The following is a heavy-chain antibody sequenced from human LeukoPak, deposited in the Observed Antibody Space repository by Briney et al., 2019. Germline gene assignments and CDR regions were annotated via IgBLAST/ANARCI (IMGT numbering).Heavy chain of an antibody. CDR2: IYPGDSDT. CDR1: GYTFTSYW. Sequence: GESLKISCKGSGYTFTSYWIGWVRQMPGKGLEWMGIIYPGDSDTRCSPSFQGQVSISVDKSVSTAYLQWSSLKASDTAMYYCARSDYSTSSPDYWGQGTLVTVSS. J-gene: IGHJ4*02. CDR3: ARSDYSTSSPDY. D-gene: IGHD6-6*01. V-gene: IGHV5-51*01.